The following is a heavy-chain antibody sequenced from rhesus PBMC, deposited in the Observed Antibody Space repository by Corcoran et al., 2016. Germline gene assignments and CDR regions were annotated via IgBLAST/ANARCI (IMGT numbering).Heavy chain of an antibody. CDR3: ARAWNDESRFDY. CDR1: GGPITDSYY. V-gene: IGHV4-106*01. D-gene: IGHD1-38*01. J-gene: IGHJ4*01. Sequence: QVQLQESGPGLVKPSETLSLTCAVSGGPITDSYYWTWLRPPPGKGLGWIAYIYGSGGSTYYNPSLKSRVTISTDTSKNQFSLKLTSLTAADAAVYYCARAWNDESRFDYWGQGVLVTVSS. CDR2: IYGSGGST.